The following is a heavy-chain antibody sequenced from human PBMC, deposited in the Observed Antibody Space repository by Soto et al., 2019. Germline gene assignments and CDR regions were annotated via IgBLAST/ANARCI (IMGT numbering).Heavy chain of an antibody. CDR2: ISAYNGNT. V-gene: IGHV1-18*04. CDR1: GYTFTNYG. D-gene: IGHD3-22*01. Sequence: QVQLVQSGAAVKKPGASVKVSCKASGYTFTNYGISWVRQAPGQGLEWMGWISAYNGNTEYAQKLQGRVTMTTDTSTSTAYMELRSLRSDDTAVYYCERGAAIDSSRGRGGYWGQGTLVTVSS. CDR3: ERGAAIDSSRGRGGY. J-gene: IGHJ4*02.